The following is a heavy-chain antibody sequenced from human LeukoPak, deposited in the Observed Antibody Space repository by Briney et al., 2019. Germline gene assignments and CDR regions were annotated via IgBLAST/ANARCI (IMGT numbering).Heavy chain of an antibody. V-gene: IGHV1-18*01. CDR1: GGTFSSYA. CDR3: ARDPPHLCSSTSCFGDY. Sequence: GASVKVSCKASGGTFSSYAISWVRQAPGQGLEWMGWISAYNGNTNYAQKIQGRVTMTTDTSTNTAYMELRSLRSDDTAVYYCARDPPHLCSSTSCFGDYWGQGTLVTVSS. CDR2: ISAYNGNT. D-gene: IGHD2-2*01. J-gene: IGHJ4*02.